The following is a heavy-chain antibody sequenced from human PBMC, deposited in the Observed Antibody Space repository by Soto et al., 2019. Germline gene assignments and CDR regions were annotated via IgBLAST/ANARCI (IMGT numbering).Heavy chain of an antibody. J-gene: IGHJ5*02. V-gene: IGHV3-23*01. Sequence: EVQLLESGGGLVQPGGSLRLSCAASGFTFSSYAMSWVRQAPGKGLEWVSAISAGGGNTYYRDSVKGRFTISRDNSKNTLYLQMNSLRAEDTAGYFCAQATPSIHWFDPWGQGTLVTVSS. CDR3: AQATPSIHWFDP. CDR1: GFTFSSYA. CDR2: ISAGGGNT.